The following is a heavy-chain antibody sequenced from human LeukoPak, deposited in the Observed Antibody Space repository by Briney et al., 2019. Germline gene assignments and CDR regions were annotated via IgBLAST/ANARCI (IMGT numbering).Heavy chain of an antibody. V-gene: IGHV3-74*01. CDR2: INSDGSST. CDR3: ARYYDFGMFDP. Sequence: QAGGSLRLSCAASGSTFSSYWMHWVRQAPGKGLVWVSRINSDGSSTSYADSVKGRFTISRDNAKNTLYLQMNSLRAEDTAVYYCARYYDFGMFDPWGQGTLVTVSS. CDR1: GSTFSSYW. J-gene: IGHJ5*02. D-gene: IGHD3-3*01.